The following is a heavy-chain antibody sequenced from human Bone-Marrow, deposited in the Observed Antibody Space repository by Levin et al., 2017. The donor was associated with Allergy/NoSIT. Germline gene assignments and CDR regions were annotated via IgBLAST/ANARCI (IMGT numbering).Heavy chain of an antibody. Sequence: GESLKISCATSGFPFRTYGMAWVRQAPGEGLEWVASITTTSNYIHYADSVKGRFTISRDNANSSVSLQMNRLRREDTAVYYCARAAGGGGRGGMDVWGQGTTVTVSS. CDR2: ITTTSNYI. CDR3: ARAAGGGGRGGMDV. J-gene: IGHJ6*02. CDR1: GFPFRTYG. V-gene: IGHV3-21*01. D-gene: IGHD2-15*01.